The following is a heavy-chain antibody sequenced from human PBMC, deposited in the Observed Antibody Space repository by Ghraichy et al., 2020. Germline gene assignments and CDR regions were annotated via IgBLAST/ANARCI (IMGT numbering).Heavy chain of an antibody. CDR2: IYYSGST. V-gene: IGHV4-59*01. CDR3: ARGTLGPDYDSRKDPLRD. CDR1: GGSISSYY. Sequence: SETLSLTCTVSGGSISSYYWSWIRQPPGKGLEWIGYIYYSGSTNYNPSLKSRVTISVDTSKNQFSLKLSSVTAADTAVYYCARGTLGPDYDSRKDPLRDWGQGTLVTVSS. J-gene: IGHJ4*02. D-gene: IGHD3-22*01.